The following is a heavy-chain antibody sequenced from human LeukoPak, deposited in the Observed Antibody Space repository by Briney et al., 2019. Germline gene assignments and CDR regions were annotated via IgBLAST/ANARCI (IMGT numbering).Heavy chain of an antibody. V-gene: IGHV3-23*01. CDR1: GFTFSSYA. D-gene: IGHD3-10*01. Sequence: GGSLRLSCAASGFTFSSYAMNWVRQAPGKGLEWVSAISGSGGGTYYADSVKGRFTISRDNSKNTLYLQMNSLRAEDTAVYYCAKDPTTYGSGSPYYWGQGTLVTVSS. J-gene: IGHJ4*02. CDR3: AKDPTTYGSGSPYY. CDR2: ISGSGGGT.